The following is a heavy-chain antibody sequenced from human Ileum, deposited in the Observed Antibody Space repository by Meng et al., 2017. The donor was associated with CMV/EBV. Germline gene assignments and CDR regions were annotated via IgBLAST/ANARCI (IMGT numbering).Heavy chain of an antibody. D-gene: IGHD1-26*01. J-gene: IGHJ4*02. CDR1: GYLFTDYY. CDR2: IYPHTGET. V-gene: IGHV1-2*02. Sequence: CKTSGYLFTDYYMHWVRRAPGHRPEWMGWIYPHTGETNYAQKFQDRVTMTQDTSMSTAYMELSGLTSDDTAIYYCATTPRNRGTDYVYWGQGTLVTVSS. CDR3: ATTPRNRGTDYVY.